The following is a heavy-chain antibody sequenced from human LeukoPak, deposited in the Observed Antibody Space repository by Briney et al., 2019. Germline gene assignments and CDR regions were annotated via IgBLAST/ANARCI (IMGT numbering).Heavy chain of an antibody. CDR2: ITSSSSTI. CDR3: ARDRGYWFDP. D-gene: IGHD3-16*01. Sequence: GGSLRLSCAASGFTFSSYSMHWVRQAPGKGLEWVSYITSSSSTIYYADSVKGRSTISRDNAKNSLYLQMNSLRAEDTAVYYCARDRGYWFDPWGQGTLVTVSS. J-gene: IGHJ5*02. V-gene: IGHV3-48*01. CDR1: GFTFSSYS.